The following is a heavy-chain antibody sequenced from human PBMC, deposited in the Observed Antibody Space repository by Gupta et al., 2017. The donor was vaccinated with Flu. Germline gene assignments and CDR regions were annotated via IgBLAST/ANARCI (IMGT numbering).Heavy chain of an antibody. D-gene: IGHD2-8*01. J-gene: IGHJ6*02. CDR2: INHSGST. V-gene: IGHV4-34*01. CDR1: GGSFSGYY. CDR3: ARDNRVYCTNGVCYRGGYYYYGMDV. Sequence: QVQLQQWGAGLLKPSETLSLTCAVYGGSFSGYYWSWIRQPPGKGLEWIGEINHSGSTNYNPSLKSRVTISVDTSKNQFSLKLSSVTAADTAVYYCARDNRVYCTNGVCYRGGYYYYGMDVWGQGTTVTVSS.